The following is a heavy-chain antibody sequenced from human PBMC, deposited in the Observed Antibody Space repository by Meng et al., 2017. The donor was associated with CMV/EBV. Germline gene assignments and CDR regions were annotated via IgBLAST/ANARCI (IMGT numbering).Heavy chain of an antibody. CDR1: GYTFTSYG. D-gene: IGHD4-17*01. CDR2: ISAYNGNT. Sequence: ASVKVSCKASGYTFTSYGISWVRQAPGQGLEWMGWISAYNGNTNYAQKLQGRVTMTTDTSTSTAYMELRSLGSDDTAVYYCAREGLRGMPLPPGIWGQGATVTVSS. V-gene: IGHV1-18*01. J-gene: IGHJ6*02. CDR3: AREGLRGMPLPPGI.